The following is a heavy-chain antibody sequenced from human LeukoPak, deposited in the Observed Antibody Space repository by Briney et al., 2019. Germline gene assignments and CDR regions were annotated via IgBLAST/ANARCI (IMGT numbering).Heavy chain of an antibody. J-gene: IGHJ3*02. CDR1: GFSFSSYV. Sequence: SGGSLRLSCAASGFSFSSYVMSWVRQAPGKGLEWVSAISGSGGSTYYADSVKGRFTISRDNSKNTLYLQMNSLRAEDTAVYYCARDLGFWGGSGNDVFDIWGQGTMVTVSS. V-gene: IGHV3-23*01. CDR3: ARDLGFWGGSGNDVFDI. CDR2: ISGSGGST. D-gene: IGHD3-10*01.